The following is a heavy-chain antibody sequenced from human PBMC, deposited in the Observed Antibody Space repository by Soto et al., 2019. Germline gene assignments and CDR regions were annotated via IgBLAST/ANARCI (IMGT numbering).Heavy chain of an antibody. D-gene: IGHD6-13*01. CDR2: IHHSGNS. CDR1: GDSISSDKW. V-gene: IGHV4-4*02. Sequence: QVQLQESGPGLVKPSGTLSLTCAVSGDSISSDKWWSWVRQPPGKGLEWIGEIHHSGNSNYNPSLKSRVIISVDKSKNQFSLKLSSVTDADTAVYYCARGEGQQQQDYWGQGTLVTVSS. CDR3: ARGEGQQQQDY. J-gene: IGHJ4*02.